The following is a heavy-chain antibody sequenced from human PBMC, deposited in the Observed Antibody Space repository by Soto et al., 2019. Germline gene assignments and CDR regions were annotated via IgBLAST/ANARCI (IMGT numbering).Heavy chain of an antibody. CDR2: ISYDGSNK. Sequence: QVQLVESGGGVVQPGRSLRLSCAASGFTFSSYVMHWVRQAPGKGLEWVAVISYDGSNKYYADSVKGRFTISRDNSKNKLYLQMNSLIAEDTAVYYCARDVRGVNYYYYYGMHVWGQGTTVTVSS. CDR3: ARDVRGVNYYYYYGMHV. CDR1: GFTFSSYV. V-gene: IGHV3-30-3*01. J-gene: IGHJ6*02. D-gene: IGHD3-10*01.